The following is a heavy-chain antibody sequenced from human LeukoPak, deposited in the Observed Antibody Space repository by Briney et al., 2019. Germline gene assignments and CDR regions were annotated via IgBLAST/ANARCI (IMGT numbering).Heavy chain of an antibody. CDR3: ARGDAFSGDH. V-gene: IGHV3-7*04. Sequence: PGGSLRLSCAVSGFTFSDFWMSWVRQAPGRGLEWVANIHPEGNEKYHVESVKGRFTISRDNAKNSLFLQMNGLRVEDTAVYYSARGDAFSGDHWGQGTLVTVSS. CDR1: GFTFSDFW. J-gene: IGHJ4*02. CDR2: IHPEGNEK.